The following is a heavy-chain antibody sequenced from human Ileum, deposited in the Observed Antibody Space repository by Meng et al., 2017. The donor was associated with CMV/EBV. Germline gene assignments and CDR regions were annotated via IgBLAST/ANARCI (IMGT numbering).Heavy chain of an antibody. CDR2: GCHSATP. CDR3: ARGASSGSWESDY. V-gene: IGHV4-38-2*02. CDR1: GYSINSGYC. Sequence: GSLRLSCSVSGYSINSGYCWGWIRQPPEKGLEWIGSGCHSATPYYNPSLKSRVTISVDTPRNQFSLKLTPVTAADTAVYYCARGASSGSWESDYWGQGTLVTVSS. D-gene: IGHD6-13*01. J-gene: IGHJ4*02.